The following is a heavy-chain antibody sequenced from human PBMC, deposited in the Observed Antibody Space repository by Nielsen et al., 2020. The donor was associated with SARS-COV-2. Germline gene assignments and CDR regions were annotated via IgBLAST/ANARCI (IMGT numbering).Heavy chain of an antibody. CDR1: GFTFSSYG. J-gene: IGHJ6*02. CDR2: ISYDGSNK. CDR3: ARAPHFDWLLRVYYGMDV. V-gene: IGHV3-30*03. D-gene: IGHD3-9*01. Sequence: GGSLRLSCAASGFTFSSYGMHWVRQAPGKGLEWVAVISYDGSNKYYADSVKGRFTISRDNSKNTLYLQMNSLRAEDTAVYYCARAPHFDWLLRVYYGMDVWGQGTTVTVSS.